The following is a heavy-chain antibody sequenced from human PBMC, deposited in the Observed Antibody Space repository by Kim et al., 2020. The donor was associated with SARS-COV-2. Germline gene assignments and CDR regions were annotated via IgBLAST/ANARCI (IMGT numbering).Heavy chain of an antibody. J-gene: IGHJ4*02. Sequence: GGSLRLSCAASGFTFDDYAMHWVRQAPGKGLEWVSGISWNSGSIGYADSVKGRFTISRDNAKNSLYLQMNSLRAEDTALYYCAKDTTYYYDSSGYAYFDYWGQGTLVTVSS. D-gene: IGHD3-22*01. CDR1: GFTFDDYA. CDR2: ISWNSGSI. V-gene: IGHV3-9*01. CDR3: AKDTTYYYDSSGYAYFDY.